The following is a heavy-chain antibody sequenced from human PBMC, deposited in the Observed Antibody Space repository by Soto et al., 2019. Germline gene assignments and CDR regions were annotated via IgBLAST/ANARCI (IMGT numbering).Heavy chain of an antibody. CDR2: INPSGGST. D-gene: IGHD3-22*01. CDR3: ARGHYYYDSSGYPGDY. Sequence: GASVKVSCKASGYTFTSYYMHWVRQAPGQGLEWLVIINPSGGSTCYAQKFQGRVTMARDTSTSTVYMELSSLRSEDTAVYYCARGHYYYDSSGYPGDYWGQGTLVTVSS. CDR1: GYTFTSYY. V-gene: IGHV1-46*01. J-gene: IGHJ4*02.